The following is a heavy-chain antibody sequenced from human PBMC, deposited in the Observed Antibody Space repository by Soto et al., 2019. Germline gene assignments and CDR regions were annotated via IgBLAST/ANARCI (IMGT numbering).Heavy chain of an antibody. CDR3: VRVGWGYSYGNGMDG. CDR2: IKHDGSEI. D-gene: IGHD5-18*01. Sequence: QVQLVESGGGVVQPGGSLRLSCLASGFGFSGYSMHWVRQAPGKGLDWVAVIKHDGSEIYYADSVKGRFTISKDDSKNTLHRHMNAQRVDDTALYYCVRVGWGYSYGNGMDGWGQGTTVTVFS. CDR1: GFGFSGYS. J-gene: IGHJ6*02. V-gene: IGHV3-30-3*01.